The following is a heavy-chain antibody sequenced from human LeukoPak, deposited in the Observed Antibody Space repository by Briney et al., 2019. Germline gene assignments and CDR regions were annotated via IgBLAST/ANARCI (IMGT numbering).Heavy chain of an antibody. J-gene: IGHJ3*02. CDR2: IYTSGST. Sequence: PSETLSLTCTVSGGSISSGSYYWSWIRQPAGKGLEWIGRIYTSGSTNYNPSLKSRVTISVDTSKNQFSLKLSSVTAADTTVYYCASESQSHFYYYGSGVYGAFDIWGQGTMVTVSS. CDR1: GGSISSGSYY. CDR3: ASESQSHFYYYGSGVYGAFDI. D-gene: IGHD3-10*01. V-gene: IGHV4-61*02.